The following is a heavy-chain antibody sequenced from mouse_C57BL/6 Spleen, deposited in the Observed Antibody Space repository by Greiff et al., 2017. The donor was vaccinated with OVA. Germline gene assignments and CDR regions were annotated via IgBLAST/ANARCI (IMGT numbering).Heavy chain of an antibody. Sequence: VQLQQSGPELVKPGASVKISCKASGYTFTEYYMNWVKQSHGKSLEWIGDINPNNGGTSYNQKFKGKATLTVDKSSSTAYMELRSLTSEDSAVYYCASGGYDYDEAWFAYWGQGTLVTVSA. CDR2: INPNNGGT. V-gene: IGHV1-26*01. D-gene: IGHD2-4*01. CDR1: GYTFTEYY. J-gene: IGHJ3*01. CDR3: ASGGYDYDEAWFAY.